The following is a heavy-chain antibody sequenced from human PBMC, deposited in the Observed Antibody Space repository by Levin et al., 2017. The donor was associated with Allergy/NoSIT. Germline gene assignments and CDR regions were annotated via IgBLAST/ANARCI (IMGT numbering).Heavy chain of an antibody. Sequence: ASVKVSCKASGYTFTSYGITWVRQAPGQGLQWLGGISGFNGNTNYAQRLQDRVTMTTDTSTNTAYMELRSLRSDDTAVYYCARGPVYYYDGGGYYPTHSYLDFWGQGTLVTVSS. CDR2: ISGFNGNT. V-gene: IGHV1-18*01. J-gene: IGHJ4*02. CDR1: GYTFTSYG. D-gene: IGHD3-22*01. CDR3: ARGPVYYYDGGGYYPTHSYLDF.